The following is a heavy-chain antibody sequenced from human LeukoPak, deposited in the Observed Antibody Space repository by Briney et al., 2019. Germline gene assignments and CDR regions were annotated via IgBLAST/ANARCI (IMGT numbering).Heavy chain of an antibody. J-gene: IGHJ4*02. D-gene: IGHD6-19*01. CDR1: GFTFSSYS. V-gene: IGHV3-21*04. CDR3: AKDNRRHYTSGPNPDSLH. CDR2: ISSSSSYI. Sequence: MAGGSLRLSCAASGFTFSSYSMNWVRQAPGKGLEWVSSISSSSSYIYYADSVKGRFTISRDNAKNSLYLQMNSLRVEDTAFYYCAKDNRRHYTSGPNPDSLHWGQGALVTVSS.